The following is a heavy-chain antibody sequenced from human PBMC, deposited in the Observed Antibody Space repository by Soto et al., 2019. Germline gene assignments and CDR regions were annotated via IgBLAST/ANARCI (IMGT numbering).Heavy chain of an antibody. J-gene: IGHJ6*02. CDR1: GASVSSNSAA. D-gene: IGHD3-10*02. Sequence: SQTLSLTCALSGASVSSNSAAWNWIRPSPSRGLEWLGRTYYRSKWNTDYAVSVKSRITINPDTSKNQFSLQLNSVTPEDTSVYYCARDSIFGGNPHYYYGMDVWGQGTTVTVSS. CDR2: TYYRSKWNT. V-gene: IGHV6-1*01. CDR3: ARDSIFGGNPHYYYGMDV.